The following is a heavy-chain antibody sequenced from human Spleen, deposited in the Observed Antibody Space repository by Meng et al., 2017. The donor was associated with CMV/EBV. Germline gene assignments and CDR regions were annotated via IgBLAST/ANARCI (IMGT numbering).Heavy chain of an antibody. CDR2: INPNSGDT. CDR3: ARDKTLVAAGAGY. D-gene: IGHD6-13*01. CDR1: GYTFTGYY. Sequence: ASVKVSCKASGYTFTGYYMHWVRQAPGQGLEWMGWINPNSGDTNYAQKFQDRVSMTRDTTINTAYMELSRPRSDDTAMYYCARDKTLVAAGAGYWGQGTLVTVSS. J-gene: IGHJ4*02. V-gene: IGHV1-2*02.